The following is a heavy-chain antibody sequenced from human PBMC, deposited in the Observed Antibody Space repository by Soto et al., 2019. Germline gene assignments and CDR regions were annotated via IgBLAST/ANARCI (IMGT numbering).Heavy chain of an antibody. J-gene: IGHJ4*02. CDR2: MNPNSGNT. D-gene: IGHD3-22*01. Sequence: QVQLLQSVAEVKKPGASVKVSCKASVYTFTSYDINWVRQATGQGLEWMGWMNPNSGNTGYAQKFQGRVTMTRNTTISTAYMELSSLRSEDKAVYYCARGDDSSGYELDYWGQGTLVTVSS. V-gene: IGHV1-8*01. CDR3: ARGDDSSGYELDY. CDR1: VYTFTSYD.